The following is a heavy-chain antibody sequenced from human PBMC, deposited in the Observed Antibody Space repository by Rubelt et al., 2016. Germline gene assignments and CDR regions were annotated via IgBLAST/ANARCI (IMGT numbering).Heavy chain of an antibody. V-gene: IGHV3-7*03. CDR3: TTESDWNYDTDY. J-gene: IGHJ4*02. Sequence: ANIKQDGSEKYYVDSVKGRFTISRDNAKNSLYLQMNSLKTEDTAVYYCTTESDWNYDTDYWGQGTLVTVSS. CDR2: IKQDGSEK. D-gene: IGHD1-7*01.